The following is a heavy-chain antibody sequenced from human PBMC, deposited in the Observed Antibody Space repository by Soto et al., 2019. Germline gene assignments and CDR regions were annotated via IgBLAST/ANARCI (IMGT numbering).Heavy chain of an antibody. Sequence: QVQLVQSGPDLKRPGASMKVSCKASGYTFTSYGISWVRQAPGQGLEWMAWITPLKGRTQYSQKAQGRVTLSTDTSSNTAYMEMTTLRVDDTAVYYCAMDYGARPEYFKHWGQGTLVTVS. CDR3: AMDYGARPEYFKH. D-gene: IGHD4-17*01. CDR1: GYTFTSYG. V-gene: IGHV1-18*04. J-gene: IGHJ1*01. CDR2: ITPLKGRT.